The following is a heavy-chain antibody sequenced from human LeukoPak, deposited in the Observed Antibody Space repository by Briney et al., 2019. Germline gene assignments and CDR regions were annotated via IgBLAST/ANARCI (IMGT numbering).Heavy chain of an antibody. CDR1: GIDFRASG. CDR2: IQTDGRDK. V-gene: IGHV3-30*02. Sequence: GGSLRLSCAASGIDFRASGMHWVRQAPGMGLEWVTFIQTDGRDKYYAASVAGRFTISRDNSKNTLYLQMNSLRAEDTAVYYCAKDWARGARIRYYFDYWGQGTLVTVSS. J-gene: IGHJ4*02. D-gene: IGHD3-10*01. CDR3: AKDWARGARIRYYFDY.